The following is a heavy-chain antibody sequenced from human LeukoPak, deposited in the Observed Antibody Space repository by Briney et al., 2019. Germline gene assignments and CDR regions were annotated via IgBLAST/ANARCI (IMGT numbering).Heavy chain of an antibody. CDR3: ARDSPGGYDILTGHFSIGLSGMDV. Sequence: ASVKVSCKASGYTFTSYGISWVRQAPGQGLEWMGWISAYNGNTNYAQKLQGRVTMTTDTSTSTAYMVLRSLRSDDTAVYYCARDSPGGYDILTGHFSIGLSGMDVWGKGTTVTVSS. D-gene: IGHD3-9*01. CDR2: ISAYNGNT. V-gene: IGHV1-18*01. J-gene: IGHJ6*03. CDR1: GYTFTSYG.